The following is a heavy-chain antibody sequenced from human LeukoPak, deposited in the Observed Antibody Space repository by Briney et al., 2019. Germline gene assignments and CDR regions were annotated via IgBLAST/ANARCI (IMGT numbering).Heavy chain of an antibody. J-gene: IGHJ6*02. CDR2: INHSGST. CDR3: ARDHRLPHIVVVTAIPYDYYYGMDV. V-gene: IGHV4-34*01. D-gene: IGHD2-21*02. CDR1: GGSFSGYY. Sequence: SETLSLTCAVYGGSFSGYYWSWIRQPPGKGLEWIGEINHSGSTNYNPSLKSRVTISVDTSKNQFSLKLSSVTAADTAVYYCARDHRLPHIVVVTAIPYDYYYGMDVWGQGTTVTVSS.